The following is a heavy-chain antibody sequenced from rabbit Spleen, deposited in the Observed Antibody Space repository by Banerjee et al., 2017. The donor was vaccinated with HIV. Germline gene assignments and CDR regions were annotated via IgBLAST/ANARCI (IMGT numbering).Heavy chain of an antibody. CDR2: IGTGSGTT. Sequence: QEQLVESGGGLVQPGGSLKLSCKASGFDFSTYGVSWVRQAPGKGLEWIGYIGTGSGTTYYASWAKGRFTISKTSSTTVTLQMTSLTAADTATYFCARDAGSNAYIDGVFNLWGQGTLVTVS. J-gene: IGHJ4*01. CDR1: GFDFSTYG. CDR3: ARDAGSNAYIDGVFNL. V-gene: IGHV1S45*01. D-gene: IGHD4-2*01.